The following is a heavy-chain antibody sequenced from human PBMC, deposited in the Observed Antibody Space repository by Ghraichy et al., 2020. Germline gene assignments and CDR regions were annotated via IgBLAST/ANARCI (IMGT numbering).Heavy chain of an antibody. CDR2: ITSSGRTI. CDR1: GFSFDGYN. Sequence: GGSLRLSCVGSGFSFDGYNMNWVRQAPGKSLEWVSCITSSGRTIEYADSVRGRFTISRDNAQNSLYLQMKSLRDEDTAVYYCARGSMVVRYFYYDGMDVWGQGTTVTVSS. V-gene: IGHV3-48*02. CDR3: ARGSMVVRYFYYDGMDV. J-gene: IGHJ6*02. D-gene: IGHD2-21*01.